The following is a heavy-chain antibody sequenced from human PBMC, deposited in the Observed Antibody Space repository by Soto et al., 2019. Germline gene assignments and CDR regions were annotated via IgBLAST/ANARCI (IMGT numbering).Heavy chain of an antibody. CDR2: IYWDDEK. J-gene: IGHJ4*02. CDR1: GFSLTPGGVG. CDR3: THRGGGYNYDDF. D-gene: IGHD5-12*01. Sequence: QITLKESGPTLVKPTQTLTLTCTFSGFSLTPGGVGVGWIRQPPGKALEWLGVIYWDDEKRYSPSLKSRLTFTKDTSKKQVVLTMTNMDPVDTATYYCTHRGGGYNYDDFWGQGTLVTVSS. V-gene: IGHV2-5*02.